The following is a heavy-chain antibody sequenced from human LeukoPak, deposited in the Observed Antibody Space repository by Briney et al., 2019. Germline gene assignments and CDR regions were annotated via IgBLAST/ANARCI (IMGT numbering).Heavy chain of an antibody. CDR2: ISSSSSYI. J-gene: IGHJ3*02. V-gene: IGHV3-21*04. Sequence: GGSLTLFCAASGFTFTSYSMNWVRQAPGKELERVSSISSSSSYIYYADSVKGRFTISRENAKNSLYPQMNSLRAEDTAVYYCAKDPLPNVRVDIWGQGTMVTVSS. CDR1: GFTFTSYS. CDR3: AKDPLPNVRVDI. D-gene: IGHD1-1*01.